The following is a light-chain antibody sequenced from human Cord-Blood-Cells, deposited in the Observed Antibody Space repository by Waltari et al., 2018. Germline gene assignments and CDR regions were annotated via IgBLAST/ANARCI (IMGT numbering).Light chain of an antibody. CDR1: QSISSY. J-gene: IGKJ1*01. V-gene: IGKV1-39*01. CDR3: QQSYSTPRT. CDR2: AAS. Sequence: DIQMTQSPSSLSASVGARVTIPCRASQSISSYLNWYQQKPGKAPKLLIYAASSLQSGVPSRFSGSGSGTDFTITISSLQPEDFATYYCQQSYSTPRTFGQGTKVEIK.